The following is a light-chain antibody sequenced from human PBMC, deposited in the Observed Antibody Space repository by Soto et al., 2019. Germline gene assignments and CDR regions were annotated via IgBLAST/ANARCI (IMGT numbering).Light chain of an antibody. Sequence: EIVLTQSPGTLSLSPGERATLSCRASQSVRSNCLAWYQHKPGQAPRLLIYGTSSRATDIPDRFTGSGSGTDFTLTISRLEPEDFAVYYCQHYGSSLFTFGQGTRLEIK. CDR1: QSVRSNC. V-gene: IGKV3-20*01. CDR2: GTS. J-gene: IGKJ5*01. CDR3: QHYGSSLFT.